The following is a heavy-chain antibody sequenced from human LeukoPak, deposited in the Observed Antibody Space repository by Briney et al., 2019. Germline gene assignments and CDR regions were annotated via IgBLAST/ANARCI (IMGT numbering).Heavy chain of an antibody. Sequence: GSLSLSCAVSGFSISNYVMNWVRQPPGKGLEWVWDVNSTCTGTYYADSVMGRCTITRDDSKNNQYLQMNSLVAAATAAYYCAKGSPAIFYYCMDVWGNVTTVT. CDR1: GFSISNYV. D-gene: IGHD2-21*01. V-gene: IGHV3-23*01. CDR2: VNSTCTGT. J-gene: IGHJ6*03. CDR3: AKGSPAIFYYCMDV.